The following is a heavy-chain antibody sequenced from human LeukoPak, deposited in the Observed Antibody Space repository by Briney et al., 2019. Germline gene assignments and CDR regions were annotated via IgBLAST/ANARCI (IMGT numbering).Heavy chain of an antibody. CDR2: ISAYNGNT. D-gene: IGHD1-7*01. Sequence: ASVKVSCKASGYTFTGYYMHWVRQAPGQGLEWMGWISAYNGNTNYAQKLQGRVTMTTDTSTSTAYMELRSLRSDDTAVYYCARELTGTTSVDYWGQGTLVTVSS. V-gene: IGHV1-18*04. CDR3: ARELTGTTSVDY. CDR1: GYTFTGYY. J-gene: IGHJ4*02.